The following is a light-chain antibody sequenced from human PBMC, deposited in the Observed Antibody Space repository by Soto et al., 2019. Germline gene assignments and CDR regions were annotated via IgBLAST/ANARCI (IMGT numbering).Light chain of an antibody. V-gene: IGKV3-20*01. CDR3: QQYGSSHS. CDR1: QSVRSSY. J-gene: IGKJ5*01. Sequence: EIVLTQSPGTLSLSPGERATLSCRASQSVRSSYLAWYQQKPGQAPRLLIFDASSRATGIPDRFRGSGSGTDFTLTISRLEPEDIAVYYCQQYGSSHSFGQGTRLEIK. CDR2: DAS.